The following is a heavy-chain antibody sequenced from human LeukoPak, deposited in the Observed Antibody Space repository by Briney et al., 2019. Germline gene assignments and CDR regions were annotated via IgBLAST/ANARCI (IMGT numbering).Heavy chain of an antibody. J-gene: IGHJ6*02. CDR1: GGSISSGDYY. V-gene: IGHV4-30-4*01. D-gene: IGHD3-10*01. CDR2: IYYSGST. CDR3: ASLWFGELYGDPSYYYYGMDV. Sequence: SETLSLTCTVSGGSISSGDYYWRWIRQPPGKGLEWIGYIYYSGSTYYTPSLKSRVTISVDTSKNQFSLKLSSVTAADTAVYYCASLWFGELYGDPSYYYYGMDVWGQGTTVTVSS.